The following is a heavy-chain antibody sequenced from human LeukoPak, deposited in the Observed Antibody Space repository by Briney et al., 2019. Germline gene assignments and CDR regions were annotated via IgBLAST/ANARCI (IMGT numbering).Heavy chain of an antibody. Sequence: SVNLSWKASGGTFSSYAISWVRQAPGQGLEWMGRIIPILGIANYAQKFQGRVTITADKSTSTAYMELSSLRSEDTAVYYCARDVPSSFYYYDSSGYGYYFDYWGQETLGTVSS. CDR2: IIPILGIA. CDR1: GGTFSSYA. D-gene: IGHD3-22*01. CDR3: ARDVPSSFYYYDSSGYGYYFDY. V-gene: IGHV1-69*04. J-gene: IGHJ4*02.